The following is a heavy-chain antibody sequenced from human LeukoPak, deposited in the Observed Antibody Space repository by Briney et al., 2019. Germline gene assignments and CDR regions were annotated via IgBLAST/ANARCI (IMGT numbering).Heavy chain of an antibody. D-gene: IGHD2-2*02. J-gene: IGHJ4*02. CDR2: ISSGGDIM. CDR1: GLRFSDYY. V-gene: IGHV3-11*04. Sequence: PGGSLRLSCAASGLRFSDYYVSWIRQAPGKGLQWVSYISSGGDIMHYADSVKGRFTISRDNAKNSLYLQMNSLRAEDTAVYYCATYTSYSFDYWGQGTLVTVSS. CDR3: ATYTSYSFDY.